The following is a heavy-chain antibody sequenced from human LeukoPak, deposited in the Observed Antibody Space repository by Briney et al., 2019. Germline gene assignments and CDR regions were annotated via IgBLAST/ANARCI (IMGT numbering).Heavy chain of an antibody. CDR2: IKQDGREQ. J-gene: IGHJ4*02. CDR1: GFTFRSYW. CDR3: ARHWTTTFDY. Sequence: GGSLRLSCAASGFTFRSYWMSWVRQAPGKGLEWVANIKQDGREQYYVDSVKGRFTIYRDNAKNSLYLQMKDLRAEDTAIYYCARHWTTTFDYWGQGALVTVSS. V-gene: IGHV3-7*01. D-gene: IGHD1-26*01.